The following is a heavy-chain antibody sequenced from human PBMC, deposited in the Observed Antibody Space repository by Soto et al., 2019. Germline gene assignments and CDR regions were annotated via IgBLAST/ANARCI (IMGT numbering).Heavy chain of an antibody. Sequence: SETLSLTCTVSGGSISSGNYYWSWIRQPPGKGLEWIGYIYYSGGTYYNPSLKSRVTISVDTSKNQFSLKLSSVIAADTAVYYCARENRGTVTSFDYWGQGTLVTVSS. V-gene: IGHV4-30-4*01. CDR3: ARENRGTVTSFDY. CDR1: GGSISSGNYY. D-gene: IGHD4-17*01. J-gene: IGHJ4*02. CDR2: IYYSGGT.